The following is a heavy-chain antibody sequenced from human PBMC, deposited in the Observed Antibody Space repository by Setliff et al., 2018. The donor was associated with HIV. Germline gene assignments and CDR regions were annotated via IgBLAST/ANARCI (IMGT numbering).Heavy chain of an antibody. Sequence: GASVKVSCKASGYTFSTYAIHWVRQAPGQRLEWMGWINAGNGNTKYSQRFQGRVTITRDTSATTAYMEVSSLSSDDTAVYYCARGYCSSTSCYGIYYFDNWGQGTPFAVSS. CDR3: ARGYCSSTSCYGIYYFDN. J-gene: IGHJ4*02. CDR1: GYTFSTYA. CDR2: INAGNGNT. D-gene: IGHD2-2*01. V-gene: IGHV1-3*01.